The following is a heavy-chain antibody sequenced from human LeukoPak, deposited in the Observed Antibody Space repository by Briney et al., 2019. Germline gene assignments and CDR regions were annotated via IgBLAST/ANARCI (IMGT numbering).Heavy chain of an antibody. CDR1: GGSFSGYY. V-gene: IGHV4-34*01. J-gene: IGHJ4*02. D-gene: IGHD4-17*01. Sequence: PSETLSLTCAVYGGSFSGYYWSWIRQPPGKGLEWIGEINHSGSTNYNPPLKSRVTISVDTSKNQFSLKLSSVTAADTAVYYCARVAATVTTSPFDYWGQGTLVTVSS. CDR2: INHSGST. CDR3: ARVAATVTTSPFDY.